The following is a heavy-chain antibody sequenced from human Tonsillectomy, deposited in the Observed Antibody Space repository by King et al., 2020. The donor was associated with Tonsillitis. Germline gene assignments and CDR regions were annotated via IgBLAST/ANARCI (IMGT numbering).Heavy chain of an antibody. D-gene: IGHD2-15*01. V-gene: IGHV4-59*01. CDR2: IYNSGST. Sequence: VQLQESGPGLVKPSETLSLTCAVSGGSISSYYWSWIRQPPGKGLEWIGYIYNSGSTHCNPSLKSRVTIAADTSKNQFSLKLSSVTAADTAVYYCARITPGYCSGGSCYSSSYFDDWAQGTLVTVSS. J-gene: IGHJ4*02. CDR3: ARITPGYCSGGSCYSSSYFDD. CDR1: GGSISSYY.